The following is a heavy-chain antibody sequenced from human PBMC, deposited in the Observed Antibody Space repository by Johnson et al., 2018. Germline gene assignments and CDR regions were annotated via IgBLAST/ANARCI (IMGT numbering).Heavy chain of an antibody. CDR2: EDFDGMAR. CDR3: VGGVGWILQH. J-gene: IGHJ1*01. Sequence: VQLQESGGGLVQPGGSLRLSCAASGFTPSNHWMHWVSQPPGKGLVWFAQEDFDGMARRDAESVKGRFIIPRDNAKNSLYRQMNSRRDEDTAVYYCVGGVGWILQHWGQGTLVSVSS. CDR1: GFTPSNHW. V-gene: IGHV3-74*01. D-gene: IGHD1-26*01.